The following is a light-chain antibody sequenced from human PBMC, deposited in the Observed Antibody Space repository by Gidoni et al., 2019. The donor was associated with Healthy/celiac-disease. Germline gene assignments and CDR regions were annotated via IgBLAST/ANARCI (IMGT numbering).Light chain of an antibody. Sequence: IVMTQSPATLSVSPGARATLCCRASQSVSSNLAWYQQKPGQAPRPLIYGASTRATGITDRFSGSGSGTEFTLTISSLQSEDFAVYYCQQYNNWPWTFGQGTKVEIK. CDR1: QSVSSN. V-gene: IGKV3-15*01. J-gene: IGKJ1*01. CDR3: QQYNNWPWT. CDR2: GAS.